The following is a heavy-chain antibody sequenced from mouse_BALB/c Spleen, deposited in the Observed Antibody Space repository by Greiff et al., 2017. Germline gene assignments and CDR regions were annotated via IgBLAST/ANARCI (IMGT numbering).Heavy chain of an antibody. V-gene: IGHV1S81*02. CDR1: GYTFTSYW. CDR2: INPSNGRT. Sequence: LQQPGASVKLSCKASGYTFTSYWMHWVKQRPGQGLEWIGEINPSNGRTNYNEKFKSKATLTVDKSSSTAYMQLSSLTSEDSAVYYCARDSTRAMDYWGQGTSVTVSS. J-gene: IGHJ4*01. CDR3: ARDSTRAMDY.